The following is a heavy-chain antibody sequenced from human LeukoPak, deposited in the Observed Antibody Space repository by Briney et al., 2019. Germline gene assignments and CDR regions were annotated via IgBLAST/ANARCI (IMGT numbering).Heavy chain of an antibody. CDR1: GFTFGGYA. CDR3: TSTTVTTSSGDY. D-gene: IGHD4-17*01. J-gene: IGHJ4*02. V-gene: IGHV3-49*04. CDR2: IRSKAYGGTT. Sequence: PGGSLRLSCTASGFTFGGYAMSWVRQAPGKGLEWVGFIRSKAYGGTTEYAASVKGRFTISRDDSKSIAYLQMNSLKTEDTAVYYCTSTTVTTSSGDYWGQGTLVTVSS.